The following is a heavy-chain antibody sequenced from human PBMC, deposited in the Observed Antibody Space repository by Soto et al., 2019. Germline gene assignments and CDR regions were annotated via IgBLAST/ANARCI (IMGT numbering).Heavy chain of an antibody. CDR1: GGSISSYY. J-gene: IGHJ4*02. V-gene: IGHV4-59*01. Sequence: SDTLSLTCTVSGGSISSYYWSWIRQPPGKGLEWIGYIYYSGSTNYNPSLKSRVTISVDTSKNQFSLKLSSVTAADTAVYYCARGVTPYYFDYWGQGTLVTVSS. CDR2: IYYSGST. CDR3: ARGVTPYYFDY. D-gene: IGHD4-4*01.